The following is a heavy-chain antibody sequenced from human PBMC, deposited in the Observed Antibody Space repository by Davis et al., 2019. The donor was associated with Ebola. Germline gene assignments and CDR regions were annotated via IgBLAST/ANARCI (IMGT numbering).Heavy chain of an antibody. CDR1: GFTFSAHG. CDR2: IRPDGSER. J-gene: IGHJ4*02. CDR3: LTTSRSIPHDY. D-gene: IGHD1-1*01. Sequence: GGSLRLSCAVSGFTFSAHGMHWVRQVPGKGLEWVGNIRPDGSERQYVDSLKGRFTISRDNARNLVYLQIDSLRVEDTAVYYCLTTSRSIPHDYWGQGSLVTVSS. V-gene: IGHV3-7*03.